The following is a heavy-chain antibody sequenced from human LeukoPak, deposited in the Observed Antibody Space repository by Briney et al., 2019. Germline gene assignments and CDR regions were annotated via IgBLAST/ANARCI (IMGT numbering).Heavy chain of an antibody. CDR1: GGSISSYY. CDR3: AKGHYDGGAYYYFDY. CDR2: IYYSGST. V-gene: IGHV4-59*01. Sequence: SETLSLTCTVSGGSISSYYWSWIRQPPGKGLEWIGYIYYSGSTNYNPSLKSRVTISVDTSKNQFSLKLSSVTAADTAVYYCAKGHYDGGAYYYFDYWGQGTLATVSS. J-gene: IGHJ4*02. D-gene: IGHD3-22*01.